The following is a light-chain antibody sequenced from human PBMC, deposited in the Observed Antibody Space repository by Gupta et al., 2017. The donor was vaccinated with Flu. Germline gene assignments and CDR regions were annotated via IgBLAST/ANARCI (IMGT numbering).Light chain of an antibody. CDR2: KIS. J-gene: IGKJ2*01. CDR3: MQGSHWPYT. CDR1: RSLVYSDGNTY. Sequence: IACRSNRSLVYSDGNTYLNWFHQRPGQSPRRLIYKISNRDSGVPDRFSGSVSGTDFTLEISRVEADDVGVYYCMQGSHWPYTFGQGTKLEIK. V-gene: IGKV2-30*01.